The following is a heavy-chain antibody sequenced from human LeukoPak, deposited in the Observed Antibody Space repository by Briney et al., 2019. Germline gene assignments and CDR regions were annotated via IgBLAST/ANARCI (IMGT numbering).Heavy chain of an antibody. CDR3: ARLSSDGYAFDY. V-gene: IGHV3-48*03. CDR2: ISSSGSTI. CDR1: GFTFSSYE. J-gene: IGHJ4*02. D-gene: IGHD5-24*01. Sequence: GGSLRLSCAASGFTFSSYEVNWVRQAPGKGLEWVSYISSSGSTIYYADSVKGRFTISRDNAKNSLYLQMNSLRAEDTAVYYCARLSSDGYAFDYWGQGTLVTVSS.